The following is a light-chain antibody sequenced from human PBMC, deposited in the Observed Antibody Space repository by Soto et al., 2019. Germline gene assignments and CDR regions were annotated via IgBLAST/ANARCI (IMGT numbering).Light chain of an antibody. CDR3: QHTYSIPHT. CDR2: GAS. V-gene: IGKV1-39*01. J-gene: IGKJ1*01. CDR1: QNIRRY. Sequence: DIQVTQSPSSLSPSIGDRVTITCRASQNIRRYLNWYQHNTGQAPKVLIYGASSLQSGVPSRFSGSGSGADFTLTITSLQPEDFATYYCQHTYSIPHTFGQGTKVEIK.